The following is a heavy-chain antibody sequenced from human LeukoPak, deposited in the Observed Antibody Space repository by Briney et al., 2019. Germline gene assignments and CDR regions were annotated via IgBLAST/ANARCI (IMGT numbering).Heavy chain of an antibody. J-gene: IGHJ3*02. V-gene: IGHV4-59*12. CDR3: ARGGYCSGTSCLRGDAFDI. CDR2: IFYSVST. D-gene: IGHD2-2*01. CDR1: GGSISRFY. Sequence: SETLSLTCTVSGGSISRFYWSCIRQPPGKGLEWCGYIFYSVSTNYTPSLKTRVTLSVDASKNQFPLTLSSLTAADTAVYYCARGGYCSGTSCLRGDAFDIWGQGKVFTVSS.